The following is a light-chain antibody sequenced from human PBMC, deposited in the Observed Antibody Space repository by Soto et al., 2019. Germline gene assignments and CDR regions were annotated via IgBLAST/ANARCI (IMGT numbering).Light chain of an antibody. J-gene: IGLJ3*02. V-gene: IGLV2-14*01. CDR3: SSKTSSTTVV. CDR1: SSDVGGYNS. CDR2: DVS. Sequence: QSALTQPASVSGSPGQSITISCTGTSSDVGGYNSVSWYQQHPDKAPKLMIYDVSNRPSGVSNRFSGSKSGNTASLTISGLPAEDEADYYCSSKTSSTTVVFGGGTKLTVL.